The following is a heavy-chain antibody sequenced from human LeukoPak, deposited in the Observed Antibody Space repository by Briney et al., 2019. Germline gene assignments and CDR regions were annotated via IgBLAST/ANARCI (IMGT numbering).Heavy chain of an antibody. D-gene: IGHD4-17*01. Sequence: AGGSLRLSCAASGFTFNNYWMSWVRQVPGKGLQWVANIKQDGSAKFYVDSVKGRFTISRDNTKNSLYLRMNSLRVEDTAVYYCARGDFGDYGDYVDAFDIWGQGTMVTVSS. V-gene: IGHV3-7*01. J-gene: IGHJ3*02. CDR3: ARGDFGDYGDYVDAFDI. CDR2: IKQDGSAK. CDR1: GFTFNNYW.